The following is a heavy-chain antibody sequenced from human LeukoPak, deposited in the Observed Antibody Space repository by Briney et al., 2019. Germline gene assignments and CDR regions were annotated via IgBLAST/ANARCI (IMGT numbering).Heavy chain of an antibody. CDR2: IKQDEKEK. D-gene: IGHD4-17*01. V-gene: IGHV3-7*01. J-gene: IGHJ6*02. CDR1: GFTFSSYW. Sequence: GGSQRLSCAASGFTFSSYWMSWVRQAPGKGLEWVANIKQDEKEKYYVDSVKGRLTTSRDNARNSLYLQMNSLRVEYTSADYCAREGYGVDAHRYHYDYFGMDVCGRGTTVTVSS. CDR3: AREGYGVDAHRYHYDYFGMDV.